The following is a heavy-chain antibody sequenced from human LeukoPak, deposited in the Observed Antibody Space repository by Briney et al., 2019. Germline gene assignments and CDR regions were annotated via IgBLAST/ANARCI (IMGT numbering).Heavy chain of an antibody. V-gene: IGHV3-53*01. CDR3: AGRYDSSGYPLH. J-gene: IGHJ4*02. CDR2: LYSGGTT. Sequence: SGGSLRLSCAASGFSVSNNYVSWVRQAPGKGPEWVSVLYSGGTTYYADSVKGRFTISRDNSKNTPYLQMNSLRAEDTAVYYCAGRYDSSGYPLHWGQGTLVTVSS. CDR1: GFSVSNNY. D-gene: IGHD3-22*01.